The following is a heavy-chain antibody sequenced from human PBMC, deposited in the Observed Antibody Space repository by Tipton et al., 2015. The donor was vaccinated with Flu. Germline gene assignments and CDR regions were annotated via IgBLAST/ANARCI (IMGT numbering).Heavy chain of an antibody. CDR2: ISTSGST. Sequence: TLSLTCTVSGGSISTSYWSWIRQPAGKGLEWIGRISTSGSTNYNASLESRVTLSRDTSKNQFSLRMNSVTAADSTVYYCARDFHPTSNWFDPWGQGTLVTVSS. V-gene: IGHV4-4*07. CDR1: GGSISTSY. J-gene: IGHJ5*02. CDR3: ARDFHPTSNWFDP.